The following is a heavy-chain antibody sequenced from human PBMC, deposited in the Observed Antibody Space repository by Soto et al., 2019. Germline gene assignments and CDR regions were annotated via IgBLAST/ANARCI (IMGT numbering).Heavy chain of an antibody. V-gene: IGHV3-33*01. CDR1: GFTFSSYG. CDR3: AREYCSGGSCYFLSDY. D-gene: IGHD2-15*01. J-gene: IGHJ4*02. Sequence: GGSLRLSCAASGFTFSSYGMHWVRQAPGKGLEWVAVIWYDGSNKYYADSVKGRFTISRDNSKNTLYLQMNSLRAEDTAVYYCAREYCSGGSCYFLSDYWGQGTLVTVSS. CDR2: IWYDGSNK.